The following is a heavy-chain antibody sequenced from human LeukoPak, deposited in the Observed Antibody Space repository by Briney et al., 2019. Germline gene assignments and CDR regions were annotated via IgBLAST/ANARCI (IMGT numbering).Heavy chain of an antibody. D-gene: IGHD5-24*01. J-gene: IGHJ5*02. V-gene: IGHV3-7*05. CDR3: ARASDPWLQLT. CDR2: IKQDGSEK. Sequence: GGSLRLSCAASGFTFSNYWMIWVRQAPGKGLERVGNIKQDGSEKRYADSVRGRFSISRDNAQTSLYLQMNSLRAEDTAVYYCARASDPWLQLTWGQGTLATVSS. CDR1: GFTFSNYW.